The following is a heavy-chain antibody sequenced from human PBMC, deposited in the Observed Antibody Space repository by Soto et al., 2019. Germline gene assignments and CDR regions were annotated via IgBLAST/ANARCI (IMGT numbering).Heavy chain of an antibody. V-gene: IGHV3-73*01. CDR2: FRSKANSYAS. D-gene: IGHD2-15*01. CDR1: GFTFSGSA. CDR3: TRLVVEDY. Sequence: GGSLRLSFAASGFTFSGSAMHPLRQASGKGQEWVGRFRSKANSYASAYAASVKGRFTISRDASKITAYLQINNLRTEDTAAYYCTRLVVEDYWGKGTRGTVAS. J-gene: IGHJ4*02.